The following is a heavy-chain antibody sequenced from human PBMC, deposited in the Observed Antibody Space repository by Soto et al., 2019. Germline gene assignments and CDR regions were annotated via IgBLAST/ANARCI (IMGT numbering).Heavy chain of an antibody. J-gene: IGHJ5*02. Sequence: PSDTLCLTCAVYGVSFSGYVWSWIRQPPGKGLEWIGEINHSGSTNYNPSLKSRVTISVDTSKNQFSLKLSSVTAADTAVYYCARSVRCRIAVAQGRWFDPWGQGTLVTVSS. CDR1: GVSFSGYV. CDR3: ARSVRCRIAVAQGRWFDP. D-gene: IGHD6-19*01. V-gene: IGHV4-34*01. CDR2: INHSGST.